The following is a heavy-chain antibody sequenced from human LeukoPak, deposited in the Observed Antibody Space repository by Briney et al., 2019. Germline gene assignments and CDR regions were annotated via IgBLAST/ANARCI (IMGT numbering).Heavy chain of an antibody. Sequence: GGSLRLSCAASGFTFSSYWMSWVRQAPGKGLEWVANIKQDGSEKYYVDSVKGRFTISRDNAKNSLYLQMNSLRAEDTAVYYCARDFHYDFWSGYSDENYYYMDVWGKGTTVTVSS. CDR2: IKQDGSEK. J-gene: IGHJ6*03. D-gene: IGHD3-3*01. CDR1: GFTFSSYW. V-gene: IGHV3-7*01. CDR3: ARDFHYDFWSGYSDENYYYMDV.